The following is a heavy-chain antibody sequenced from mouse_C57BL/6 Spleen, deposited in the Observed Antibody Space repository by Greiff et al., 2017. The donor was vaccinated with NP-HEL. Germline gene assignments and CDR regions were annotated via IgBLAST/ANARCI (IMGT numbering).Heavy chain of an antibody. Sequence: QVQLQQSGAELMKPGASVKLSCKATGYTFTGYWIEWVKQRPGHGLEWIGEILPGSGSTNYIEKFKGKAPFNADTSSNTAYTQLSSLTTEDSAIYYCASGVDYYGSSPHWYFDVWGTGTTVTVSS. CDR2: ILPGSGST. V-gene: IGHV1-9*01. CDR1: GYTFTGYW. CDR3: ASGVDYYGSSPHWYFDV. J-gene: IGHJ1*03. D-gene: IGHD1-1*01.